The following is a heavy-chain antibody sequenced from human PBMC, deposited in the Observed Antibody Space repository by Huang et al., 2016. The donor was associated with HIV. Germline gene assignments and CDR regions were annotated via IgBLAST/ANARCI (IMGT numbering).Heavy chain of an antibody. Sequence: QVQLVQSGAEVKKPGASVKVSCKASGYTFTSYGISWGRQAPGQRLEWMGGISAYNGNTNNAQKLQSRVTMTTNTATSTAYMELRSLRSDDTAVYYCARSEWELPEGLDYWGQGTLVTVSS. J-gene: IGHJ4*02. CDR2: ISAYNGNT. V-gene: IGHV1-18*04. D-gene: IGHD1-26*01. CDR1: GYTFTSYG. CDR3: ARSEWELPEGLDY.